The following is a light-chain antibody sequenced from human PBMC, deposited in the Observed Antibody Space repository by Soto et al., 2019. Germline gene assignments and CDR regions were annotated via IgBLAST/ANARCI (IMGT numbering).Light chain of an antibody. J-gene: IGLJ3*02. Sequence: QTVVTQEPSVSAAPGQRVTISCSGSSSNIGNNYVSWYRQIPGTPPKLLIYDNDQRPSGIPDRFSASKSGTSATLGITGLQTGDEADYYCGAWDDSLTVVVFGGGTKVTVL. CDR3: GAWDDSLTVVV. CDR1: SSNIGNNY. CDR2: DND. V-gene: IGLV1-51*01.